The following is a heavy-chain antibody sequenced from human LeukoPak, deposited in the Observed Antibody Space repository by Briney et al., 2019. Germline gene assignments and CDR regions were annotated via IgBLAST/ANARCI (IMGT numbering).Heavy chain of an antibody. J-gene: IGHJ6*03. D-gene: IGHD3-3*01. CDR2: ITSGGVNT. CDR3: ARFSDYDFWSGYRSVYYYYYMDV. Sequence: GGSLRLSCAASGFTFSSYTMNWVRQAPGRGLEWVSSITSGGVNTYYATSVKGRFTISRDNAKNSLFLQMNSLRAEDTAVYYCARFSDYDFWSGYRSVYYYYYMDVWGKGTTVTVSS. V-gene: IGHV3-21*01. CDR1: GFTFSSYT.